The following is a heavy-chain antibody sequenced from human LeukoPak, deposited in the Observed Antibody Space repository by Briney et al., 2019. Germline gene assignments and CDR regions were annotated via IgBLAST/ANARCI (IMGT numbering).Heavy chain of an antibody. V-gene: IGHV3-11*06. CDR1: GFTFSDYY. J-gene: IGHJ4*02. Sequence: GGSLRRSCAASGFTFSDYYMSWIRQAPGKGLEWVSYISSSSSSYTNYADSVKGRFTISRDNAKNSLYLQLNSLRAEDTAVYYCARASASYFDYWGQGTLATVSS. CDR2: ISSSSSSYT. CDR3: ARASASYFDY.